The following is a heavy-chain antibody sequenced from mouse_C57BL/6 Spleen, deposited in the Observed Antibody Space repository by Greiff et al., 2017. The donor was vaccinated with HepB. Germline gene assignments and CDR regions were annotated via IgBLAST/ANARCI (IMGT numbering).Heavy chain of an antibody. J-gene: IGHJ4*01. D-gene: IGHD2-3*01. CDR2: IYPGSGNT. CDR3: ARGVYDGYYFYAMDY. CDR1: GYSFTSYY. V-gene: IGHV1-66*01. Sequence: QVQLQQSGPELVKPGASVKISCKASGYSFTSYYIHWVKQRPGQGLEWIGWIYPGSGNTKYNEKFKGKATLTADTSSSTAYMQLSSLTSEDSAVYYCARGVYDGYYFYAMDYWGQGTSVTVSS.